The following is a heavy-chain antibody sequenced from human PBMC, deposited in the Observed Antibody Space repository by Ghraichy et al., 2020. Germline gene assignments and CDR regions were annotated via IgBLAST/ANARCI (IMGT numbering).Heavy chain of an antibody. J-gene: IGHJ4*02. CDR1: GYTFTNYY. V-gene: IGHV1-46*01. D-gene: IGHD3-22*01. CDR3: ARDFLGSQWLLGY. Sequence: VKVSCKASGYTFTNYYIHWVRQAPGQGLEWMGVINPLGGTTKYAQKFQGRVTMTTDTSTGTVYMELSSLRSEDTAFYYCARDFLGSQWLLGYWGQGTLVTVSS. CDR2: INPLGGTT.